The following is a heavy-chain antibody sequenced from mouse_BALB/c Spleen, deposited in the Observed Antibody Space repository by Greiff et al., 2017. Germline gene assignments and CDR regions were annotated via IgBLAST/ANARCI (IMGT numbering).Heavy chain of an antibody. J-gene: IGHJ3*01. CDR1: GYTFTSYW. D-gene: IGHD2-3*01. V-gene: IGHV1S22*01. CDR2: IYPGSGST. CDR3: TRDHDGYYAAY. Sequence: LQQPGSELVRPGASVKLSCKASGYTFTSYWMHWVKQRHGQGLEWIGNIYPGSGSTNYDEKFKSKGTLTVDTSSSTAYMHLSSLTSEDSAVYYCTRDHDGYYAAYWGQGTLVTVSA.